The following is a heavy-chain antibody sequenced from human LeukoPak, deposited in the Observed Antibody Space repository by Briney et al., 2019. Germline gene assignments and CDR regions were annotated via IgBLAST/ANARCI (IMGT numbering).Heavy chain of an antibody. CDR1: GYTFTNYG. V-gene: IGHV1-18*01. Sequence: ASVKVSCKASGYTFTNYGISWVRQAPGQGLEWMGWISTNSDIRTYAQTLQGRFTMTTDTATTTAYMELNNLTFDDTAVYYCARDWDAMNNCFDPWSQGTPVTVSS. CDR3: ARDWDAMNNCFDP. CDR2: ISTNSDIR. D-gene: IGHD1-26*01. J-gene: IGHJ5*02.